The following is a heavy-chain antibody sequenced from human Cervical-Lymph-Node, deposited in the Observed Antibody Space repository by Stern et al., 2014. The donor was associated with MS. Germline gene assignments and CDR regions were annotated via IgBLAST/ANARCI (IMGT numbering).Heavy chain of an antibody. V-gene: IGHV1-18*01. CDR2: ISAYNGNT. CDR3: ARDGTTVVTPQEVHPFDY. D-gene: IGHD4-23*01. CDR1: GYTFTSYG. Sequence: VQLVESGAEVKKPGASVKVSCKASGYTFTSYGISWVRQAPGQGLEWMGWISAYNGNTNYAQKLQGRVTMTTDTSTSTAYMELRSLRSDDTAVYYCARDGTTVVTPQEVHPFDYWGQGTLVTVSS. J-gene: IGHJ4*02.